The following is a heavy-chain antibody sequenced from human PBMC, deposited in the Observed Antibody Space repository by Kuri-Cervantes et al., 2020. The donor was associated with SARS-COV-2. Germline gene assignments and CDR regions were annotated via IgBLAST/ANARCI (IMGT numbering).Heavy chain of an antibody. Sequence: GESLKISCKGSGYSFTSYWIGWVHQMPGKGLEWMGIIYPGDSDTRYSPSFQGQVTMSSDRSITTAYLQRSGLKASDTAIYYCARHFRHKDWLIPEVSTYFDSWGQGTLVTVSS. J-gene: IGHJ4*02. CDR2: IYPGDSDT. CDR3: ARHFRHKDWLIPEVSTYFDS. V-gene: IGHV5-51*07. CDR1: GYSFTSYW. D-gene: IGHD3-22*01.